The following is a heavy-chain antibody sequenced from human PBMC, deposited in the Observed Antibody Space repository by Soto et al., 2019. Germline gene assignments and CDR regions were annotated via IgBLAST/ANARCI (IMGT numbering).Heavy chain of an antibody. CDR1: GFTFSSYA. Sequence: GGSLRLSCAASGFTFSSYAMHWVRQAPGKGLEWVAVISYDGSNKYYADSVKGRFTISRDNSKNTLYLQMNSLRAEDTAVYYCARDYGDYEGQNYYYGMDVWGQGTTVTVSS. CDR2: ISYDGSNK. V-gene: IGHV3-30-3*01. CDR3: ARDYGDYEGQNYYYGMDV. J-gene: IGHJ6*02. D-gene: IGHD4-17*01.